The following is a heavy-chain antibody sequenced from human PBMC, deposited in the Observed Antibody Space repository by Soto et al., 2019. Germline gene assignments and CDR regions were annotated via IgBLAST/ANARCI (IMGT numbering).Heavy chain of an antibody. CDR3: ARRIAAAWYFDY. V-gene: IGHV4-59*08. D-gene: IGHD6-25*01. J-gene: IGHJ4*02. CDR1: RGSISSYY. Sequence: SETLSLTCTASRGSISSYYWSWIRQPPGRVMEWIRYIYYSESTNYNPSLKSRSTISVDTTKSQFSLKLTSVTAVDTAVYYCARRIAAAWYFDYWGQGTLVTVSS. CDR2: IYYSEST.